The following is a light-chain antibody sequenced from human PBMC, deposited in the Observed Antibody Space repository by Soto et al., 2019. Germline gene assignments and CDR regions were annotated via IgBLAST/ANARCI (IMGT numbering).Light chain of an antibody. CDR1: SSDVGGYNY. J-gene: IGLJ3*02. Sequence: ALTQPASVSGSPGQSITISCTGTSSDVGGYNYVSWYQQHPGKAPKLMIYDVTNRPSGVSNRFSGSKSGNTASLTISGLQAEDEADYYCSSYTSSSTPLVFGGGTKVTVL. CDR2: DVT. CDR3: SSYTSSSTPLV. V-gene: IGLV2-14*01.